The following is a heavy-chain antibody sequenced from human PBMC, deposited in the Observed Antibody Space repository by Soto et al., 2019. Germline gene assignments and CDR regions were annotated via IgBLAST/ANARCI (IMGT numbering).Heavy chain of an antibody. D-gene: IGHD3-16*01. V-gene: IGHV4-59*01. Sequence: SETLSLTCTVSGGSISSYYWSWIRQPPGKGLEWIGYIYYSGSTNYNPSLKSRVTISVDTSKNQFSRKLSSVTAADTAVYYWGSGGGDGYTTDYFDYWGEGTVVTVFS. CDR3: GSGGGDGYTTDYFDY. CDR2: IYYSGST. J-gene: IGHJ4*02. CDR1: GGSISSYY.